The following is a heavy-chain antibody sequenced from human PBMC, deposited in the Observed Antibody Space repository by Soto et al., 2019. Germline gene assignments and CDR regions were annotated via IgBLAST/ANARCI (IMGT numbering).Heavy chain of an antibody. Sequence: ASVKVSCKASGYTFTGYYIHWVRQAPGQGLEWMGWINPNTGGTDSVKGRFTISRDNSQNTLYVEMTSLSAEDTAVYYCAREGQPAAGTTPHNWGQGTLVTVSS. CDR1: GYTFTGYY. CDR3: AREGQPAAGTTPHN. V-gene: IGHV1-2*02. J-gene: IGHJ4*02. CDR2: INPNTGGT. D-gene: IGHD6-13*01.